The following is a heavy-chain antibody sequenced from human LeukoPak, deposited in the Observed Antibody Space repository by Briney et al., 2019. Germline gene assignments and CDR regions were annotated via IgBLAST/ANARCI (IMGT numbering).Heavy chain of an antibody. J-gene: IGHJ4*02. Sequence: SVTVSFKASGYTFTIYGISWVRQAPGHGLEWMGWISAYNGNTNYAQKLQGRVTMTTDTSTSTAYMELRSLRSDDTAVYYCARDVPSSGWYVTEIFDYWGQGTLVTVSS. V-gene: IGHV1-18*01. D-gene: IGHD6-19*01. CDR1: GYTFTIYG. CDR3: ARDVPSSGWYVTEIFDY. CDR2: ISAYNGNT.